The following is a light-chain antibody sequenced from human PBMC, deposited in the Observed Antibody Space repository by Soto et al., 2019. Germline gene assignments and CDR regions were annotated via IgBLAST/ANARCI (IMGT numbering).Light chain of an antibody. CDR2: EVS. J-gene: IGLJ1*01. Sequence: QSALTQPASVSGSPGQSITISCTGTSSDVGSYNLVSWYQQYPGKAPNLMIYEVSYRPSGVSNRFSGSKSGNTASLTISGLQAEDEADYYCSSFTTSSTRVFGTGTKLTVL. CDR1: SSDVGSYNL. V-gene: IGLV2-14*02. CDR3: SSFTTSSTRV.